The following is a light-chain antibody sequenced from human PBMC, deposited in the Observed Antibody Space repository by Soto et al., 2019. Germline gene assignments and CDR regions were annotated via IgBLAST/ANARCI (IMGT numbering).Light chain of an antibody. J-gene: IGKJ5*01. V-gene: IGKV3D-15*01. CDR2: GAS. CDR3: QQYNNWPPVIT. Sequence: EIVMTQSPATLSVSPGERATLSCRASQSVSSNLAWYQQKPGQAPRLLIYGASTRATGIPARFSGSGSGTEFTLTISSLQSEDFAVYYCQQYNNWPPVITFGQGKRLENK. CDR1: QSVSSN.